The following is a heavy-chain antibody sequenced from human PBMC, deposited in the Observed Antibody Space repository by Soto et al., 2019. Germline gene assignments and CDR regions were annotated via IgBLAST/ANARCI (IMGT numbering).Heavy chain of an antibody. D-gene: IGHD4-17*01. CDR1: GGTFSSYT. J-gene: IGHJ5*02. V-gene: IGHV1-69*02. CDR3: ARDLGDDYGDYVGFWFDP. CDR2: NIPILDIA. Sequence: QVQLVQSGAEVKKPGSSVKVSCKASGGTFSSYTISWVRQAPGQGLEWMGRNIPILDIANYAQRFQDRVTITADKSTSTAYMELSSLRSEDTAVYYCARDLGDDYGDYVGFWFDPWGQGTLVTVSS.